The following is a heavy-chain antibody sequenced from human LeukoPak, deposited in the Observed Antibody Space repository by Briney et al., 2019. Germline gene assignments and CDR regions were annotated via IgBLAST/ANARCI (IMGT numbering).Heavy chain of an antibody. Sequence: ASVKVSCKASGYTFTGYYMHWVRQAPGQGLECMGWINPNSGYTNYAQKFQDRVTMTRDTSISTAYMELSSLRSDDTAVYYCARRHCSSTSSTVCAFDIWGQGTMVTVSS. CDR1: GYTFTGYY. D-gene: IGHD2-2*01. CDR3: ARRHCSSTSSTVCAFDI. J-gene: IGHJ3*02. V-gene: IGHV1-2*02. CDR2: INPNSGYT.